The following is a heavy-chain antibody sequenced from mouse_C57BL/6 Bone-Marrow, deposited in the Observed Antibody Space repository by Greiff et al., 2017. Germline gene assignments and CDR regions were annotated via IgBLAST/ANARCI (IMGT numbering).Heavy chain of an antibody. CDR2: INSDGGST. D-gene: IGHD2-2*01. J-gene: IGHJ4*01. V-gene: IGHV5-2*01. CDR3: SRQGYYYAMDY. Sequence: EVKLVESGGGLVQPGESLKLSCESNEYEFPSHDMSWVRKTPEKRLELVAAINSDGGSTYYPDTMERRFIISRDNPNKTLYLQMSILRSEDTALYYCSRQGYYYAMDYWGQGTSVTVSS. CDR1: EYEFPSHD.